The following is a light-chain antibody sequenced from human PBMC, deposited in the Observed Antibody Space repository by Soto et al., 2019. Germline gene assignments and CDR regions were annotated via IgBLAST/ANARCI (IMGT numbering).Light chain of an antibody. CDR1: QSVSSNY. J-gene: IGKJ2*01. Sequence: EIVLTQSPGTLSLSPGERATLSCRASQSVSSNYLAWYQQIPGQTPRLLIYGASSRATGIPDRFSGSGSGTDFTLTISRLEPEDFAVYYCHQYGSSPYTFGQGTKLEIK. CDR3: HQYGSSPYT. V-gene: IGKV3-20*01. CDR2: GAS.